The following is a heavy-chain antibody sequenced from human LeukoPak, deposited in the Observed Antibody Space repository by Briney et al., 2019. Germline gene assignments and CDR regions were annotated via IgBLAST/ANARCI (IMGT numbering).Heavy chain of an antibody. CDR1: GFTFSGSD. CDR2: IRSKANSYAT. Sequence: GGSLRLFCAASGFTFSGSDMHWVRQASGKGLEWVGRIRSKANSYATAYAASVKGRFTISRDDSKNTAYLQMNSLKTEDTAVYYCTRQLIYCTNGVCRYNWFDPWGQGTLVTVSS. J-gene: IGHJ5*02. D-gene: IGHD2-8*01. CDR3: TRQLIYCTNGVCRYNWFDP. V-gene: IGHV3-73*01.